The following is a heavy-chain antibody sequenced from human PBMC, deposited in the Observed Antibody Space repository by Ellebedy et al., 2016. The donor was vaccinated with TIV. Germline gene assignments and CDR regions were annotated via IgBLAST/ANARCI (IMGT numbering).Heavy chain of an antibody. CDR1: GDSISSSSDY. Sequence: SETLSLTXTVSGDSISSSSDYWVWIRQPPGKGLEWIGTISNRDRTDYNPSLKSRVFILVDASKNQFFLKFTSVTAADTAVYYCATFNQYYTYLGVWGKGTTVTVSS. CDR3: ATFNQYYTYLGV. CDR2: ISNRDRT. V-gene: IGHV4-39*01. D-gene: IGHD1-14*01. J-gene: IGHJ6*03.